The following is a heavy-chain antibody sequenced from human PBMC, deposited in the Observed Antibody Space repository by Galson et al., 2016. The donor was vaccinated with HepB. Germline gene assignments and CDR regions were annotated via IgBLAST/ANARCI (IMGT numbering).Heavy chain of an antibody. J-gene: IGHJ4*02. CDR3: ARGDIGGSIFDY. D-gene: IGHD1-26*01. V-gene: IGHV3-33*01. CDR2: IWYDGSNK. Sequence: SLRLSCAASGFNFSSYGMHWVRQAPGKGLEWVAVIWYDGSNKYYADSVKGRFTISRDKSKDTLYLQMNSLRAEDTAVYYCARGDIGGSIFDYWGQGTLVTVSA. CDR1: GFNFSSYG.